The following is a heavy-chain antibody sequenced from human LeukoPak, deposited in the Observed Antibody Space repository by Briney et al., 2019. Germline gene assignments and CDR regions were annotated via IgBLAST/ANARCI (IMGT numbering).Heavy chain of an antibody. V-gene: IGHV3-74*01. J-gene: IGHJ4*02. CDR1: GFTFSAYA. D-gene: IGHD3-10*01. Sequence: GGSLRLSCSASGFTFSAYAMYWVRQAPGKGLVWVSRINTDGKTTNYADSVKGRFTISRDNAKNTLYLQMNSLRAEDTAVYYCARDITLTRGGRSDYWGQGTLVTVSA. CDR2: INTDGKTT. CDR3: ARDITLTRGGRSDY.